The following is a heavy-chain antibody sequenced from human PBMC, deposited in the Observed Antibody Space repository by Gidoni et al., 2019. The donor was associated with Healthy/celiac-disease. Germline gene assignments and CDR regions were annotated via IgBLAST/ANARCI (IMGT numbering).Heavy chain of an antibody. CDR3: ARGQITVRGHFQH. D-gene: IGHD3-10*01. Sequence: QVQLQQWGAGLLKPSETLSLTCAVYGGSFSGYYWSWIRQPPGKGLVWIGEINHSGSTNYNPSLKSRVTILVDTSKNQFSLKLSSVTAADTAVYYCARGQITVRGHFQHWGQGTLVTVSS. CDR2: INHSGST. V-gene: IGHV4-34*01. CDR1: GGSFSGYY. J-gene: IGHJ1*01.